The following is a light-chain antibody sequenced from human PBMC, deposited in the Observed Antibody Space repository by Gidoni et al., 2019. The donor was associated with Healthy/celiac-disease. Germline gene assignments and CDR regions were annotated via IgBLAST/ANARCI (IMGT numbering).Light chain of an antibody. V-gene: IGKV3-11*01. CDR3: QRRSDSPLLT. Sequence: EIVLTQSPATLSLSPGERATLSCRASQSVSSDLAWYQQKPRQAPRLLIYDTSNRATVIPARFSGSVSGTDFTLTISGLEPEDFAVYYSQRRSDSPLLTFGGGTKVEIK. CDR2: DTS. J-gene: IGKJ4*01. CDR1: QSVSSD.